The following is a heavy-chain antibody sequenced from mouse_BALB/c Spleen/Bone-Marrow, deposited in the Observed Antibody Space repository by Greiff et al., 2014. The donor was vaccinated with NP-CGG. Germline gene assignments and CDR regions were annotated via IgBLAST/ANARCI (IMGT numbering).Heavy chain of an antibody. CDR1: GYTFTEVI. CDR2: FYPGSDSI. CDR3: ARHLYYFDY. Sequence: QVQLQQSGAGLGKTGASVKLSCKGSGYTFTEVIIHWGKQRSGQGLEWIGWFYPGSDSIKYNEKFKDKATLTADISSSTVYMELSRLTSEDSAVYFCARHLYYFDYWGQGTTLTVSS. J-gene: IGHJ2*01. V-gene: IGHV1-62-2*01.